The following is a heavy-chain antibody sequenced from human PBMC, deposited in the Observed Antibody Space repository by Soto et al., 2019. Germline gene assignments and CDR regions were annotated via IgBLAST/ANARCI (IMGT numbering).Heavy chain of an antibody. D-gene: IGHD5-12*01. CDR2: INTNTGNP. Sequence: QVQLVQSGSELRKPGASVKVSCKASGYTFTSYAMNWVRQAPGQGLEWMGWINTNTGNPTYAQGFTGRFVFSLDTSFSTAYLQICSLKAEDTAVYYCARDPVNSRYDWEGAFDIWGQGTMVTVSS. CDR1: GYTFTSYA. CDR3: ARDPVNSRYDWEGAFDI. V-gene: IGHV7-4-1*01. J-gene: IGHJ3*02.